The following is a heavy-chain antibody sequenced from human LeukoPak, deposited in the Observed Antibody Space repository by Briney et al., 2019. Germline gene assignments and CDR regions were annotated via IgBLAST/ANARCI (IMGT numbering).Heavy chain of an antibody. D-gene: IGHD6-13*01. Sequence: TGGSLRLSCAASGFTFSSYSMNWVRQAPGKGLEWVSYISSSSSTIYYADSVKGRFTISRDNAKNSLYLQMNSLRAEDTAVYYCARDHIISSSWSPPGYWGQGTLVTVSS. CDR2: ISSSSSTI. J-gene: IGHJ4*02. V-gene: IGHV3-48*01. CDR3: ARDHIISSSWSPPGY. CDR1: GFTFSSYS.